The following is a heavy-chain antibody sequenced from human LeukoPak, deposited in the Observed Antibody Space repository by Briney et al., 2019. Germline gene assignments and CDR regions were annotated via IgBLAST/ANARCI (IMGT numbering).Heavy chain of an antibody. CDR1: GYTFTSYG. V-gene: IGHV1-18*01. J-gene: IGHJ4*02. CDR3: AREMRDYDFWSGYLDY. Sequence: ASVKVSCKASGYTFTSYGISWVRQAPGQGLEWMGWISAYNGNTNYAQKLQGRVTMTTDTSTSTAYMELRSLRSDDTAVYYRAREMRDYDFWSGYLDYWGQGTLVTVSS. D-gene: IGHD3-3*01. CDR2: ISAYNGNT.